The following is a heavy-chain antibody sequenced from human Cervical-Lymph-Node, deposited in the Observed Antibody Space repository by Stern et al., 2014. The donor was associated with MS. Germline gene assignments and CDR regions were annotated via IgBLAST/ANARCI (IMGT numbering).Heavy chain of an antibody. CDR3: AREVAGHRLGMMDV. D-gene: IGHD6-19*01. CDR2: INPSGGST. CDR1: GYTFTSYY. Sequence: VQLVQSGAEVKKHGASVQVSCKASGYTFTSYYMHWVRQAPGQGLAWMGIINPSGGSTRYAQKFQGRVTMTRDTSTSTVYMELSSLRSEDTAVYYCAREVAGHRLGMMDVWGQGTSVTVSS. V-gene: IGHV1-46*01. J-gene: IGHJ6*02.